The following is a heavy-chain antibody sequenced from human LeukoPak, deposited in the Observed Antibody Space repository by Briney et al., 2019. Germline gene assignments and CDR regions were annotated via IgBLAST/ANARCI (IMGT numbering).Heavy chain of an antibody. Sequence: PGESLKISCKGSGYSFSNSWIGWVRQMPGKGLEWMGIIYPGDSDTRYSPSFQGQVTISADKSISTAYLQWNSLKASDTAMYYCARHQWLIRGGGLYSFYAMDVWGQGTTVTVSS. V-gene: IGHV5-51*01. CDR2: IYPGDSDT. CDR1: GYSFSNSW. CDR3: ARHQWLIRGGGLYSFYAMDV. D-gene: IGHD6-19*01. J-gene: IGHJ6*02.